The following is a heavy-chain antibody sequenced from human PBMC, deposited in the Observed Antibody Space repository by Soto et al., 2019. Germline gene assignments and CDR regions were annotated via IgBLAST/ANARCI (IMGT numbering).Heavy chain of an antibody. D-gene: IGHD3-3*01. V-gene: IGHV4-61*01. CDR3: AREGGVLRLSNWFDS. J-gene: IGHJ5*01. CDR1: GDSVTSTSYY. CDR2: SYYNGDT. Sequence: PSETLSLTCTVSGDSVTSTSYYFICVRQGPGRGLEWLGYSYYNGDTNYNPSLKSRVTISVDTSKNQFSLKLTSLTAADTGVYYCAREGGVLRLSNWFDSWGQGIQVTVSS.